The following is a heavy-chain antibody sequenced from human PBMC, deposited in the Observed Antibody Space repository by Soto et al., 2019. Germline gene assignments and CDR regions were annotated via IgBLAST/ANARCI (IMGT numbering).Heavy chain of an antibody. J-gene: IGHJ4*02. V-gene: IGHV3-21*01. D-gene: IGHD1-26*01. Sequence: EVQVVESGGGLVKPGGSLRLSCVFSGFTFSTYTMNWVRQAPGKGLEWVSSINGRSNYVYYADSVKGRFTISRDNAKNSLYLQMNRLRAEDTAVYYCAREDGVVGSSSAFDHWGLGTLVTVSS. CDR3: AREDGVVGSSSAFDH. CDR2: INGRSNYV. CDR1: GFTFSTYT.